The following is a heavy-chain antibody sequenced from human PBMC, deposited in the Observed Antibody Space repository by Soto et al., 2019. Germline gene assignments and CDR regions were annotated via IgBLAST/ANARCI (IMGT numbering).Heavy chain of an antibody. V-gene: IGHV4-4*07. D-gene: IGHD1-1*01. CDR3: VRDGTKTLRDWFDS. CDR1: GASIRGFY. J-gene: IGHJ5*01. Sequence: QVQLQESGPGLVKPSETLSLTCTVSGASIRGFYWSWIRKSAGKGLEWIGRIYATGTTDYNPSLKSRVMMTVDTSKKQFSLKLRSVTASDTDVYYCVRDGTKTLRDWFDSWGQGISGTVSS. CDR2: IYATGTT.